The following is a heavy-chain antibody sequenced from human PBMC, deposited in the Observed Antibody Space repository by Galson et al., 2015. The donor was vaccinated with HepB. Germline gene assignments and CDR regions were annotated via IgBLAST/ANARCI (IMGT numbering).Heavy chain of an antibody. J-gene: IGHJ6*02. Sequence: SVKVSCKASGGTFSSYTISWVRQAPGQGLEWMGRIIPILGIANYAQKFQGRVTITADKSTSTAYMELSSLRSEDTAVYYCASGYDFWSGYYMKAYGMDVWGQGTTVTVSS. V-gene: IGHV1-69*02. CDR3: ASGYDFWSGYYMKAYGMDV. CDR2: IIPILGIA. D-gene: IGHD3-3*01. CDR1: GGTFSSYT.